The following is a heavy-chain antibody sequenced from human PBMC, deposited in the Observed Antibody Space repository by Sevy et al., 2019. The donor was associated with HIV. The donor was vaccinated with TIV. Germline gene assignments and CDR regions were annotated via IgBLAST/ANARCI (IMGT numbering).Heavy chain of an antibody. CDR1: GGSISSGDYY. CDR3: ARDPHPTIAVATQGSDY. V-gene: IGHV4-30-4*01. Sequence: SETLSLTCTVSGGSISSGDYYWSWIRQPPGKGLEWIGYIYYSGSTYYNPSLKSRVTRSVDTSKNQFSLKLSSVTAADTAVYYCARDPHPTIAVATQGSDYWGQGTLVTVSS. D-gene: IGHD6-19*01. J-gene: IGHJ4*02. CDR2: IYYSGST.